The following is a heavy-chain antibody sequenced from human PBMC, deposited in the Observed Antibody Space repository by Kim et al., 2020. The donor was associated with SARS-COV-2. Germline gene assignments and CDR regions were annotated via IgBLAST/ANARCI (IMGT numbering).Heavy chain of an antibody. V-gene: IGHV3-33*01. J-gene: IGHJ3*02. D-gene: IGHD3-10*01. Sequence: GGSLRLSCAASGFTFSSYGMHWVRQAPGKGLEWVAVIWYDGSNKYYADSVKGRFTISRDNSKNTLYLQMNSLRAEDTAVYYCARDKDVGRSGAFDIWGQGTMVTVSS. CDR1: GFTFSSYG. CDR2: IWYDGSNK. CDR3: ARDKDVGRSGAFDI.